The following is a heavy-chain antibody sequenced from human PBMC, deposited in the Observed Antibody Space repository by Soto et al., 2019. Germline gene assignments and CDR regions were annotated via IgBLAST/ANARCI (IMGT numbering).Heavy chain of an antibody. D-gene: IGHD3-10*01. CDR1: GDSITISTYY. CDR2: IYYSGST. Sequence: PSETLSLTCTVSGDSITISTYYWSWLRQPPGRGLEWLGYIYYSGSTTYNPSLKSRVTISIGTSRTQFSLSLTSVTPADTAVYFCARGNYYGSLPLWGQGTLVTVSS. CDR3: ARGNYYGSLPL. J-gene: IGHJ4*02. V-gene: IGHV4-61*01.